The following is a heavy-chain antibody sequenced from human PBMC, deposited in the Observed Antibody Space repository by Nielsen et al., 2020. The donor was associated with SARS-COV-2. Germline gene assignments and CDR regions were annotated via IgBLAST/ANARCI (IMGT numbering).Heavy chain of an antibody. D-gene: IGHD3-22*01. CDR2: IYYSGST. CDR1: GGSISSYY. J-gene: IGHJ6*02. CDR3: ARAPYDSSGYRPAYYYGMDV. Sequence: SQTLSLTCSVSGGSISSYYWSWIRQPPGKGLEWIGYIYYSGSTNYNPSLKSRVTISVDTSKNQFSLKLSSVTAADTAVYYCARAPYDSSGYRPAYYYGMDVWGQGTTVTVSS. V-gene: IGHV4-59*13.